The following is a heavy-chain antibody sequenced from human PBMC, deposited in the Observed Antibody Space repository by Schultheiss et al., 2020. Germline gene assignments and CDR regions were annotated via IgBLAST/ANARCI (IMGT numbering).Heavy chain of an antibody. CDR1: GFTFSSYA. CDR2: ISYDGSNK. J-gene: IGHJ4*02. CDR3: ARDNYDSSVFDY. D-gene: IGHD3-22*01. Sequence: GGSLRLSCAASGFTFSSYAMHWVRQAPGKGLEWVAVISYDGSNKYYADSVKGRFTISRDNSKNTLYLQMNSLRAEDTAVYYCARDNYDSSVFDYWGQGTLVNVSS. V-gene: IGHV3-30-3*01.